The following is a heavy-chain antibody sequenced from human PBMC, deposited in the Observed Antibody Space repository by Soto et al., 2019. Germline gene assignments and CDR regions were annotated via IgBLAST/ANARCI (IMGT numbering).Heavy chain of an antibody. CDR1: GYSFTRYW. J-gene: IGHJ6*02. Sequence: ESLKTSCNGSGYSFTRYWISWVRQMPGKGLEWMGRIDPSDSYTNYSPSFQGHVTISADKSISTAYLQWSSLKASDTAMYYCSTSGPGDNCYGMDVWSQGTTDTVSS. V-gene: IGHV5-10-1*01. D-gene: IGHD2-21*02. CDR3: STSGPGDNCYGMDV. CDR2: IDPSDSYT.